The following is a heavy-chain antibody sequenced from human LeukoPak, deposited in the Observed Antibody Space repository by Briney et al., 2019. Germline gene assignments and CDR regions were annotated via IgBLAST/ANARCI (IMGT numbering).Heavy chain of an antibody. Sequence: ASVKVSCKASGYTFTSYYMHWVRQAPGQGLEWMGIINPSGGSTSYAQKFQGRVTMTRDTSTSTVYMELSSLRSEDTAVYYCTSWPDYGGNSKPRYYFDYWGQGTLVTVSS. CDR3: TSWPDYGGNSKPRYYFDY. D-gene: IGHD4-23*01. CDR1: GYTFTSYY. J-gene: IGHJ4*02. CDR2: INPSGGST. V-gene: IGHV1-46*01.